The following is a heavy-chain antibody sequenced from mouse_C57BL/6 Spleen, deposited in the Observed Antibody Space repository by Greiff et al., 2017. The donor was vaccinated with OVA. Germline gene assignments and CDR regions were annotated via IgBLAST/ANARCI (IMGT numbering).Heavy chain of an antibody. V-gene: IGHV1-80*01. CDR3: ARDFYDGYYDY. D-gene: IGHD2-3*01. CDR2: IYPGDGDT. Sequence: QVQLQQSGAELVKPGASVKISCKASGYAFSSYWMNWVKQRPGKGLEWIGQIYPGDGDTNYNGKFKGKATLTADKSSSTAYMQLSSLTSEDSAVYFCARDFYDGYYDYWGQGTTLTVSS. CDR1: GYAFSSYW. J-gene: IGHJ2*01.